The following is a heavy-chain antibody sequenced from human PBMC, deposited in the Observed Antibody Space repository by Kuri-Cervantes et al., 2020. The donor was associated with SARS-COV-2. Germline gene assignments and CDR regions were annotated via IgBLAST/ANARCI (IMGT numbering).Heavy chain of an antibody. CDR3: ASGVTTPTDYYYGMDV. D-gene: IGHD4-11*01. J-gene: IGHJ6*02. Sequence: QTLSLTCAVPGGSFSGLSWSWIRPPPGKGLEWIGSIYYSGSTYYNPCLKSRVTISVDTSKTQFSLKLRSVTAADTAVYYCASGVTTPTDYYYGMDVWGQGTMVTVSS. V-gene: IGHV4-34*01. CDR2: IYYSGST. CDR1: GGSFSGLS.